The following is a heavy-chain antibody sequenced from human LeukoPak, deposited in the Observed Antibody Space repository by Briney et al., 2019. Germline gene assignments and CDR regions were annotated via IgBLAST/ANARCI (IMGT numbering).Heavy chain of an antibody. D-gene: IGHD2-15*01. CDR2: IYYSGST. V-gene: IGHV4-61*01. CDR1: GGSVSSGSYY. Sequence: SETLSLTCTVSGGSVSSGSYYWSWSRQPPGKELEWIGYIYYSGSTNYNPSLKSRVTISVDTSKNQFSLKLSSVTAADTAVYYCARDRFPTRYCSGGSCYSSYYYYGMDVWGKGTTVTVSS. J-gene: IGHJ6*04. CDR3: ARDRFPTRYCSGGSCYSSYYYYGMDV.